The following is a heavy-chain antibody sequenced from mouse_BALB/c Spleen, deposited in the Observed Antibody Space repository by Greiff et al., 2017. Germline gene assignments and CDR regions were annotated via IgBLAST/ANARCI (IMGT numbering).Heavy chain of an antibody. CDR2: ISSGGSYT. D-gene: IGHD2-1*01. Sequence: EVNLVESGGDLVKPGGSLKLSCAASGFTFSSYGMSWVRQTPDKRLEWVATISSGGSYTYYPDSVKGRFTISRDNAKNTLYLQMSSLKSEDTAMYYCARHDGNYPFAYWGQGTLVTVSA. J-gene: IGHJ3*01. CDR3: ARHDGNYPFAY. CDR1: GFTFSSYG. V-gene: IGHV5-6*01.